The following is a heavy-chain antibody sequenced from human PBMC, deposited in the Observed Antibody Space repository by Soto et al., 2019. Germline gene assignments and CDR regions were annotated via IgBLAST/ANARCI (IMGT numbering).Heavy chain of an antibody. CDR3: ARGDPFAV. CDR2: IYSGGDT. J-gene: IGHJ4*02. CDR1: GFTVNNIY. V-gene: IGHV3-53*02. Sequence: EVHLVETGGGLIQPGRSLRLSCAASGFTVNNIYMSWVRQPPGKVLEWVAIIYSGGDTYYADSVKGRFTISRDRSKNTVYIQMTNLRAEDTAVYYCARGDPFAVWGQGTLVTVSS.